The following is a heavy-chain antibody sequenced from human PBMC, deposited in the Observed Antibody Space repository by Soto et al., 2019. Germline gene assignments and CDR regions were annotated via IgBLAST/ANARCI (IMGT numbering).Heavy chain of an antibody. V-gene: IGHV1-3*01. Sequence: QVQLVQSGAEVKKPGASVKVSCKASGYTFTSYAMHWVRQAPGQRLEWMGWINAGNGNTKYSQKFQGRVTITRDTSASTAYMELSSLRSEDTAVYYCAREELLLWFGELLGRNWIDPWGQGTLVTVSS. CDR1: GYTFTSYA. D-gene: IGHD3-10*01. J-gene: IGHJ5*02. CDR3: AREELLLWFGELLGRNWIDP. CDR2: INAGNGNT.